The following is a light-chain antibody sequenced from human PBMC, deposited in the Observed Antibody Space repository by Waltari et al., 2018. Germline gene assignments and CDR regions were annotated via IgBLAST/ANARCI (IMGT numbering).Light chain of an antibody. V-gene: IGLV2-11*01. CDR2: DVT. CDR1: SSDLGAYNY. CDR3: CSYAGSQTWV. J-gene: IGLJ3*02. Sequence: QSALTQPRSVSESPGQSVTISCTGTSSDLGAYNYVSWYQQHPGKAPKVMIYDVTKRPSGVPDRFSGSKSGNTASLTISGLQPDDEADYYCCSYAGSQTWVFGGGTKLTVL.